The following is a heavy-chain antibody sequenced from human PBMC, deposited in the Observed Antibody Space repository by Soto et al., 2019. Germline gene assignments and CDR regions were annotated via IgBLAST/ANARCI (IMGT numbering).Heavy chain of an antibody. V-gene: IGHV1-18*04. Sequence: QVQLVQSGAEVKKPGASVKVSCKASGYTFTSYGISWVRQAPGQGLERMGWISAYNGNTNYAQKLQGRVTMTTDTSTSTAYMELRSLRSDDTAVYYCARTIFGVVKSYYYYYGMDVWGQGTTVTVSS. CDR2: ISAYNGNT. CDR3: ARTIFGVVKSYYYYYGMDV. CDR1: GYTFTSYG. D-gene: IGHD3-3*01. J-gene: IGHJ6*02.